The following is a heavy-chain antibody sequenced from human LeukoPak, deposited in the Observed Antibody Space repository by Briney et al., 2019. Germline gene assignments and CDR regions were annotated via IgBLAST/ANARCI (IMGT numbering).Heavy chain of an antibody. V-gene: IGHV4-34*01. Sequence: PSETLSLTCAVYGGSFSGYYWSWIRQPPGKGLEWIGEINHSGSTNYNPSLTSRVTISVDTSKNQFSLKLSSVTAADTAVYYCARRNGRIAVAGKQGYFDYWGQGTLVTVSS. D-gene: IGHD6-19*01. J-gene: IGHJ4*02. CDR2: INHSGST. CDR3: ARRNGRIAVAGKQGYFDY. CDR1: GGSFSGYY.